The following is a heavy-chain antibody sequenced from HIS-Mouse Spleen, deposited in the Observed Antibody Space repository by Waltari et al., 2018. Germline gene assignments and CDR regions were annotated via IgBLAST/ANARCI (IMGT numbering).Heavy chain of an antibody. V-gene: IGHV6-1*01. D-gene: IGHD7-27*01. J-gene: IGHJ4*02. Sequence: QVQLQQAGPGLVKPSQTLSLNCAIPGDSASGNSAAWNWIRESPSRGLEWLGRTYYRSKWYNDYAVSVKSRITINPDTSKNQFSLQLNSVTPEDTAVYYCARGDWGWVGYFDYWGQGTLVTVSS. CDR2: TYYRSKWYN. CDR3: ARGDWGWVGYFDY. CDR1: GDSASGNSAA.